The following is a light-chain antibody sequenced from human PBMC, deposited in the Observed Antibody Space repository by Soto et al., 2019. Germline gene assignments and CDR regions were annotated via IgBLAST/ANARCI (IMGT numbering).Light chain of an antibody. CDR1: QRVSSN. CDR2: GAS. V-gene: IGKV3-15*01. CDR3: QQYNSCPLT. J-gene: IGKJ4*01. Sequence: EIVMTQSPAPLSVSPGERATLSCRASQRVSSNLAWYQQTPGLAPRLLIYGASTRATGIPARFSGSGSGTEFTLTISSLQSEDFAVYYCQQYNSCPLTFGGGTKVDIK.